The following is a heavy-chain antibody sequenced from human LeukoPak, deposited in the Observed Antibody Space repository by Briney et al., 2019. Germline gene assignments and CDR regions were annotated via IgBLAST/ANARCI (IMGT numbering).Heavy chain of an antibody. CDR2: INPNSGGT. J-gene: IGHJ6*04. CDR1: GYTFTGYY. D-gene: IGHD3-3*01. Sequence: ASVKVSCKASGYTFTGYYIHWVRQAPGQGLEWMGWINPNSGGTNYAQKFQGRVTMTRDTSISTAYMELSRLRSDDTAVYYCARERRAIFGVVNVMDVWGKGTTVTVSS. CDR3: ARERRAIFGVVNVMDV. V-gene: IGHV1-2*02.